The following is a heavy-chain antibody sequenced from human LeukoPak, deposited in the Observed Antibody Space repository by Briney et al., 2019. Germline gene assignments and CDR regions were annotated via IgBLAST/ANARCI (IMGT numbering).Heavy chain of an antibody. CDR2: INPNSGGT. CDR3: ARVSIAAAGTISGYYYYMDV. V-gene: IGHV1-2*06. Sequence: GSVKVSCKASGYTFTGYYMHWVRQAPGQGLQWMGRINPNSGGTNYAQKFQGRVTMTRDTSISTAYMELSRLRSDDTAMYYCARVSIAAAGTISGYYYYMDVWGKGTTVTVSS. D-gene: IGHD6-13*01. CDR1: GYTFTGYY. J-gene: IGHJ6*03.